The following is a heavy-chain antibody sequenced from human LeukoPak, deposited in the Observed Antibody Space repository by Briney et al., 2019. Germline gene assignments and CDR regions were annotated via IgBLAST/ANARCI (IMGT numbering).Heavy chain of an antibody. CDR2: INGDGSTT. CDR1: GFTFSTYW. D-gene: IGHD3-10*01. J-gene: IGHJ4*02. V-gene: IGHV3-74*03. CDR3: ARDYAGSPDY. Sequence: GGSLRLSCTASGFTFSTYWINWVRQSPGKGLVWVALINGDGSTTTHADSVKGRFTISRDNAKNTAYLQMNSLRNEDTAVYYCARDYAGSPDYWGQGTLVTVSA.